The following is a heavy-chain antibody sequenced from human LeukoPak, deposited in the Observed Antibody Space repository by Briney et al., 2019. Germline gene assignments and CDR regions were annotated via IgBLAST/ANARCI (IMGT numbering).Heavy chain of an antibody. J-gene: IGHJ4*02. Sequence: PSETLSLTCTVGGGSLSGHYWGWIRRPPGKGLELVGHIYYTGTTFYNPSLNSRVTITLDTSRNQFSLRLRSVTAADTAVYYCARQIASAGTAGFDFWGQGALVTVSS. CDR2: IYYTGTT. V-gene: IGHV4-59*11. D-gene: IGHD6-13*01. CDR1: GGSLSGHY. CDR3: ARQIASAGTAGFDF.